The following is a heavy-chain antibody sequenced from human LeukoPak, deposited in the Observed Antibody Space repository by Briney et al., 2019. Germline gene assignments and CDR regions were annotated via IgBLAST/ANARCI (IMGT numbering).Heavy chain of an antibody. V-gene: IGHV3-53*01. D-gene: IGHD6-19*01. J-gene: IGHJ4*02. CDR1: GFTVSSNH. CDR2: LYSGGAT. Sequence: GGSLRLSCAASGFTVSSNHMSWVRQPAGKGLEWVSVLYSGGATFYADSVKGRFTISRDTSKNTLYLQMNDLRADDTAVYYCTKLKGWYGEGFFDYWGQGTLVTVSS. CDR3: TKLKGWYGEGFFDY.